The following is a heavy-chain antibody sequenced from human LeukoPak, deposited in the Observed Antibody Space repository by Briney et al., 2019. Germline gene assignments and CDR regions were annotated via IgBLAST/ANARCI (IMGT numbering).Heavy chain of an antibody. D-gene: IGHD5-12*01. CDR2: IVVGSGNT. J-gene: IGHJ4*02. CDR3: AADSGYDWDY. CDR1: GFAFTRSA. V-gene: IGHV1-58*01. Sequence: ASVKVSCKASGFAFTRSAVQWVRQARGQRLEWIGWIVVGSGNTNYAQKFQERVTITRDMSTSTAYMELSSLRSEDTAVYYCAADSGYDWDYWGQGTLVTVSS.